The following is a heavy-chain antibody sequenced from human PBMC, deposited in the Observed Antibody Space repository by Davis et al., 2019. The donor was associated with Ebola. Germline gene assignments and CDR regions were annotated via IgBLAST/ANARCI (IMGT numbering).Heavy chain of an antibody. J-gene: IGHJ4*02. D-gene: IGHD6-19*01. V-gene: IGHV3-53*04. CDR2: IYSGGST. CDR3: ARSGFSSGWYYFDY. Sequence: GGSLRLSCAASGFNFRSYGMHWVRQAPGKGLEWVSVIYSGGSTYYADSVKGRFTISRHNSKNTLYLQMNSLRAEDTAVYYCARSGFSSGWYYFDYWGQGTLVTVSS. CDR1: GFNFRSYG.